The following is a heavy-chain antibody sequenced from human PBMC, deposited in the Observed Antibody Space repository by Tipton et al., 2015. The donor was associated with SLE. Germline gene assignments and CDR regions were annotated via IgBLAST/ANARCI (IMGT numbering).Heavy chain of an antibody. V-gene: IGHV4-59*08. J-gene: IGHJ3*02. Sequence: LRLSCTVSGGSISSYYWSWIRQPPGKGLEWIGYIYYSGSTNYNPSLKSRVTISVDTSKNQFSQKLSSVTAADTAVYYCARQYGRGAFDIWGQGTMVTVSS. D-gene: IGHD1-26*01. CDR3: ARQYGRGAFDI. CDR2: IYYSGST. CDR1: GGSISSYY.